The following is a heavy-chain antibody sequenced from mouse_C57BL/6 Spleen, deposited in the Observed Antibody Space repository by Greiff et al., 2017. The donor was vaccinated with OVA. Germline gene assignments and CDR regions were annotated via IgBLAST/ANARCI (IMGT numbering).Heavy chain of an antibody. CDR2: IHPNSGST. CDR3: ARRYYGSSPYYFDY. CDR1: GYTFTSYW. Sequence: QVQLQQSGAELVKPGASVKLSCKASGYTFTSYWMHWVKQRPGQGLEWIGMIHPNSGSTNYNEKFKSKATLTVDKSSSTAYMQLSSLTSEDSAVYYCARRYYGSSPYYFDYWGQGTTLTVSS. V-gene: IGHV1-64*01. D-gene: IGHD1-1*01. J-gene: IGHJ2*01.